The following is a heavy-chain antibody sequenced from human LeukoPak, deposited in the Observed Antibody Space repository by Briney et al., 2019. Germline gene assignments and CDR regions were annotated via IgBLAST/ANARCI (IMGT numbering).Heavy chain of an antibody. CDR2: ISAYNGNT. CDR1: GYTFTSYG. J-gene: IGHJ4*02. D-gene: IGHD3-3*01. V-gene: IGHV1-18*01. CDR3: ARDVVIFGVVMLDY. Sequence: GASVKVSCKASGYTFTSYGISWVRQAPGQGLEWMGWISAYNGNTNYAQKLQGRVTMATDTSTSTAYMELRSLRSDDTAVYYCARDVVIFGVVMLDYWGQGTLVTVSS.